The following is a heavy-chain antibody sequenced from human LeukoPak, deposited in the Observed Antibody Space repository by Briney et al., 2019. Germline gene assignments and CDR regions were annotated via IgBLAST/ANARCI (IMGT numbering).Heavy chain of an antibody. CDR1: GGSFSGYY. D-gene: IGHD6-6*01. J-gene: IGHJ5*02. CDR3: AARGGGWFDP. V-gene: IGHV4-34*01. Sequence: PSETLSLTCGVYGGSFSGYYWSWIRQPPGKGLEWIGDINDSGSTNYNPSLKSRLTISVDTPKKHFSLRLTSVTAADTAVYFCAARGGGWFDPWGQGTLATVSS. CDR2: INDSGST.